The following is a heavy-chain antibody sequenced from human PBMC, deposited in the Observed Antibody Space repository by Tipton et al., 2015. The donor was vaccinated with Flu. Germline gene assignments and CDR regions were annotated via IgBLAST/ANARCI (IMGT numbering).Heavy chain of an antibody. V-gene: IGHV3-23*01. CDR1: GFTFSSYA. Sequence: SLRLSCAASGFTFSSYAASWVRQAPGKGLEWVSTISGSGGSTHYADSVKGRFTISSDNSKNTLYLQMNSLRAEDTAVYYCARDQVPSYSGSYSPMGFDYWGQGTLVTVSS. CDR2: ISGSGGST. D-gene: IGHD1-26*01. J-gene: IGHJ4*02. CDR3: ARDQVPSYSGSYSPMGFDY.